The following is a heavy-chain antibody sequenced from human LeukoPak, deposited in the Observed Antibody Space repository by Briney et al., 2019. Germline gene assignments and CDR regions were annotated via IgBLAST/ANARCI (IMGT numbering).Heavy chain of an antibody. CDR1: GFTFRSFA. Sequence: PGGSLRLSCAASGFTFRSFAMSWVRQAPGKGLEWVSSISDSGDSTYYADSVKGRFTISRDNSKNTLYLQMNSLRAEDTAVYYCARDGLRLGELSQFGGQGTLVTVSS. CDR3: ARDGLRLGELSQF. D-gene: IGHD3-16*02. V-gene: IGHV3-23*01. CDR2: ISDSGDST. J-gene: IGHJ4*02.